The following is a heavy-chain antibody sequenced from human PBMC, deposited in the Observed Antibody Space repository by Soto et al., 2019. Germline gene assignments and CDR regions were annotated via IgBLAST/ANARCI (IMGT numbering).Heavy chain of an antibody. CDR1: GYTFNRYQ. V-gene: IGHV1-46*02. CDR3: ASGFLGYCSGGSCPLDAFDI. D-gene: IGHD2-15*01. CDR2: INPSDGST. J-gene: IGHJ3*02. Sequence: GASVKVSCKASGYTFNRYQMHWVRQAPGEGLEWMGIINPSDGSTSYAQKLQGRVTMTRDTSISTAYMELSRLRSDDTTVYYCASGFLGYCSGGSCPLDAFDIWGQGTMVTVSS.